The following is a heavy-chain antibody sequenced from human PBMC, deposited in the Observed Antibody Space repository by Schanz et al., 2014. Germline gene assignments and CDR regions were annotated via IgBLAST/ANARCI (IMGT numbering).Heavy chain of an antibody. J-gene: IGHJ4*02. CDR1: GFSFGTYA. Sequence: ERLVESGGGLVQPGGSLRLSCAASGFSFGTYAMSWVRQAPGKGLLWVSSISGTGGDDTYYADSVKGRFTISRDNSKNTLFLQMNSLRVEDSAIYYCAKDISDTSGKDDYWGQGTLVTVSS. D-gene: IGHD3-22*01. V-gene: IGHV3-23*04. CDR3: AKDISDTSGKDDY. CDR2: ISGTGGDDT.